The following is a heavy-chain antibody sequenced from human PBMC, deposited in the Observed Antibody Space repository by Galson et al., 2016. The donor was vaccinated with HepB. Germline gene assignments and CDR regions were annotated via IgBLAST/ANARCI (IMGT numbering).Heavy chain of an antibody. CDR2: ISTNSSTI. J-gene: IGHJ6*02. V-gene: IGHV3-48*01. D-gene: IGHD6-6*01. CDR1: GYTFSSYS. Sequence: SLKLSCAASGYTFSSYSINWVRQAPGKGLEWVSYISTNSSTIYYVDSVKGRFTISRDNAKNSLYLQMNSLRAKDTAVYYCASLYRSSSNYYYGMDVWGQVATVTVSS. CDR3: ASLYRSSSNYYYGMDV.